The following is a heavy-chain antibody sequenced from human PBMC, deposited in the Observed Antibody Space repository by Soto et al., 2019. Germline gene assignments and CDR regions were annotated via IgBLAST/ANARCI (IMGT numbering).Heavy chain of an antibody. CDR2: IYYSGNT. CDR1: GGSISSYH. Sequence: SETLSLTCTVSGGSISSYHWRWIRQPPGKRLEWIGYIYYSGNTNYNPPLKSRSTISVDTSKTPLSLKLHSVNAADQALHYCARVCFFSRRRSPRSTAFPRRRSSDL. CDR3: ARVCFFSRRRSPRSTAFPRRRSSDL. D-gene: IGHD2-2*01. V-gene: IGHV4-59*01. J-gene: IGHJ2*01.